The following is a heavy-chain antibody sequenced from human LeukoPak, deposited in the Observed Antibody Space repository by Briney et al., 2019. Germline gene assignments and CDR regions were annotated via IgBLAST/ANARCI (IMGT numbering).Heavy chain of an antibody. Sequence: SETLSLTCIVSGGSISSYNWNWIRQPPGKGLEWIGYIDYIGSTNYNPSLKSRVTISVDTSKNQFSLKLSSVTAADTAVYYCARVQSGVVRGVIAHYYYYMDVWGKGTTVTISS. CDR2: IDYIGST. J-gene: IGHJ6*03. D-gene: IGHD3-10*01. CDR1: GGSISSYN. V-gene: IGHV4-59*01. CDR3: ARVQSGVVRGVIAHYYYYMDV.